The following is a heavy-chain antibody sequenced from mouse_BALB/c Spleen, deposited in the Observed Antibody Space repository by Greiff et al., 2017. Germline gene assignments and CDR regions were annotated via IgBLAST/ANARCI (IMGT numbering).Heavy chain of an antibody. V-gene: IGHV1-14*01. J-gene: IGHJ4*01. CDR3: VYDGYYHAMDY. D-gene: IGHD2-3*01. Sequence: VQLQQSGPELVKPGASVKMSCKASGYTFTSYVMHWVKQKPGQGLEWIGYISPYNDGTKYNEKFKGKATLTSDKSSSTAYMELSSLTSEDSAVYYCVYDGYYHAMDYWGQGTSVTVSS. CDR1: GYTFTSYV. CDR2: ISPYNDGT.